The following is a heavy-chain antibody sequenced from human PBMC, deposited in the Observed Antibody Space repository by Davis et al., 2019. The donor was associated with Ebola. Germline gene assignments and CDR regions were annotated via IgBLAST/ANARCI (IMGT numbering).Heavy chain of an antibody. CDR1: GFTFSDYY. CDR3: ARDFDYVVDY. CDR2: ISSSDNFI. V-gene: IGHV3-11*04. D-gene: IGHD2-15*01. J-gene: IGHJ4*02. Sequence: GESLKISCAASGFTFSDYYMSWIRQAPGKGLEWVSHISSSDNFIYYADSVKGRFTISRDNARNSLYLQMNSLRAEDTAVYYCARDFDYVVDYWGQGTLVTVSS.